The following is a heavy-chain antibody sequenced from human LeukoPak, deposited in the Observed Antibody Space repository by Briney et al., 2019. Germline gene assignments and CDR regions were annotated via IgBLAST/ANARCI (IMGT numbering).Heavy chain of an antibody. Sequence: GGSLRPSCAASGFTFSSYGMHWVRQAPGKGLEWVAVIWYDGSNKYYADSVKGRFTISRDNSKNTLYLQMNSLRAEDTAVYYCARDSPGYCSSTSCYNSAFDIWGQGTMVTVSS. CDR3: ARDSPGYCSSTSCYNSAFDI. V-gene: IGHV3-33*01. CDR1: GFTFSSYG. CDR2: IWYDGSNK. D-gene: IGHD2-2*01. J-gene: IGHJ3*02.